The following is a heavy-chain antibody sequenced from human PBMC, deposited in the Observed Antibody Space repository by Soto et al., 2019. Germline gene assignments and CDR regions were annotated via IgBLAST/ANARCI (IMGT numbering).Heavy chain of an antibody. CDR3: ARDNILGILYGGMDV. J-gene: IGHJ6*02. CDR1: GGSISRYY. Sequence: PSETLSLTCTVSGGSISRYYWSWVRQPPGKGLEWSGYIYYSGSTDYNPSLKSRGTISVDTCKNQFSLKLSSVTAADTAVYYCARDNILGILYGGMDVWGHGTTVTVSS. V-gene: IGHV4-59*12. D-gene: IGHD3-3*01. CDR2: IYYSGST.